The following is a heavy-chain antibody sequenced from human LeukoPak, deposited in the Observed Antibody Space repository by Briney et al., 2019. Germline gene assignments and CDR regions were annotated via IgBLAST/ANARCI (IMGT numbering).Heavy chain of an antibody. D-gene: IGHD2-2*01. CDR1: GYTFTNYG. J-gene: IGHJ6*02. V-gene: IGHV1-69*13. Sequence: GASVKVSCKASGYTFTNYGIDWVRQAPGQGLEWMGGIIPIFGTANYAQKFQGRVTITADESTSTAYMELSSLRSEDTAVYYCAAPILDLPEYQLLSPDDYYYYYGMDVWGQGTTVTVSS. CDR3: AAPILDLPEYQLLSPDDYYYYYGMDV. CDR2: IIPIFGTA.